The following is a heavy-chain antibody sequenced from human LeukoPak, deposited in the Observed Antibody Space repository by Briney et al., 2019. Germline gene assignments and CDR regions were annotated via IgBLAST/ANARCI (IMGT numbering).Heavy chain of an antibody. J-gene: IGHJ4*02. V-gene: IGHV1-69*05. CDR2: IIPIFGTA. D-gene: IGHD4-11*01. Sequence: SVKVSCKASGGTFSSYAISWVRQAPGQGLEWMGGIIPIFGTANYAQKFQGRVTITTDEPTSTAYMELSSLRSEDTAVYYCASSTTVTTFGNYWGQGTLVTVSS. CDR3: ASSTTVTTFGNY. CDR1: GGTFSSYA.